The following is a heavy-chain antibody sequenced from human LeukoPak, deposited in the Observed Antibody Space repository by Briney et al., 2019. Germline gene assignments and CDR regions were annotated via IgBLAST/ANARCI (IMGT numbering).Heavy chain of an antibody. J-gene: IGHJ4*02. D-gene: IGHD6-6*01. V-gene: IGHV1-2*02. CDR3: ARSLVN. Sequence: GASVKVSCKASGYNFTGNYMHWVRQAPGQGLEWMGWINSNSGVTKYARKFQGRITMTRDTSIRTGYMELRSLISDDTAMYYCARSLVNWGRGTLVTVSS. CDR2: INSNSGVT. CDR1: GYNFTGNY.